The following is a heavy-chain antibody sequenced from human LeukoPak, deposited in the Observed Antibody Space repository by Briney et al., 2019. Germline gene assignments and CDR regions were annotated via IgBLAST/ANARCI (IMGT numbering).Heavy chain of an antibody. J-gene: IGHJ4*02. CDR2: ISSSSNYI. V-gene: IGHV3-21*01. Sequence: GGSLRLSCAASGFNFSSYTMNWVRQAPGKGLEWVSSISSSSNYIYYADSLKGRFTISRDNAKNSLYLQMNSLRAEDTAVYYCAREGDIVVVTANSFDYWGQGTLVTVSS. CDR1: GFNFSSYT. CDR3: AREGDIVVVTANSFDY. D-gene: IGHD2-21*02.